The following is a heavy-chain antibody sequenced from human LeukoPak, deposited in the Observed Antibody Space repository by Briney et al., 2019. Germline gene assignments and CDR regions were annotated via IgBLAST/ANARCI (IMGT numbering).Heavy chain of an antibody. CDR2: ISSSSSYI. J-gene: IGHJ4*02. CDR3: ARDPYDSSGYYGPHFDY. V-gene: IGHV3-21*01. Sequence: PGGSLRLSCAASGFTFSSYSMNWVRQAPGKGLEWVSSISSSSSYIYYADSVKGRFTISRDNAKNSLYLQMNSLRAEDTAVYYCARDPYDSSGYYGPHFDYWGQGTLVTVSS. D-gene: IGHD3-22*01. CDR1: GFTFSSYS.